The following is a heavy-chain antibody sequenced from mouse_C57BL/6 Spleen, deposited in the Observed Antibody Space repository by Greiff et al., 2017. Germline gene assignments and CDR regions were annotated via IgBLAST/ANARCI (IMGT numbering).Heavy chain of an antibody. CDR3: ARSEYGNYYFDV. CDR2: VYPYNGGT. V-gene: IGHV1-36*01. D-gene: IGHD2-10*02. Sequence: EVQLQQSGPVLVKPGPSVKISCKASGFTFTDYYMHWVKQSHGKSLEWIGLVYPYNGGTSYNQKFKGKATLTVATSSSTSYMELNSLTSDDSSVYYCARSEYGNYYFDVWGTGTTVTVSS. CDR1: GFTFTDYY. J-gene: IGHJ1*03.